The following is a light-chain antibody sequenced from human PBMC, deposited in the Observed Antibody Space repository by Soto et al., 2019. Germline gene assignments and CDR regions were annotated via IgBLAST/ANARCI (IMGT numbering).Light chain of an antibody. CDR3: QSYDSSLSGSV. J-gene: IGLJ2*01. Sequence: QPVLTQPPSVSGAPGQRVTISCTGSSSNIGANYHVHWYQQLPGTAPKLLIYGNSNRPSGVPDRFSGSKSGTSASLAITGLQAEDEADYYCQSYDSSLSGSVFGGGTKLTVL. CDR2: GNS. CDR1: SSNIGANYH. V-gene: IGLV1-40*01.